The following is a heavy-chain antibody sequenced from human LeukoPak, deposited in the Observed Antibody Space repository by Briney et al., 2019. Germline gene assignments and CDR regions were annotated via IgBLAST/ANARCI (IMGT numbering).Heavy chain of an antibody. D-gene: IGHD3-10*01. V-gene: IGHV3-23*01. Sequence: GGSLRLSCAASGFTLSNYATTWVRQAPGKGLEWVSSITGSGALTYYADSVKGRFTISKDNAMDTLFLQMNSLRADDTAVYYCAKDRVDGSGSQFDSWGQGSLVTVSS. CDR2: ITGSGALT. CDR3: AKDRVDGSGSQFDS. CDR1: GFTLSNYA. J-gene: IGHJ4*02.